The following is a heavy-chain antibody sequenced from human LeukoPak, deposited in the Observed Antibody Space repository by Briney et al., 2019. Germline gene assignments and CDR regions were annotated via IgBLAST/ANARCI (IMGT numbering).Heavy chain of an antibody. CDR2: ISGSGGST. CDR3: AKGYSSSPPRRSYMDV. Sequence: GGSPRLSCAASGFTFSSYAMSWVRQAPGKGLEWVSAISGSGGSTYYADSVKGRFTISRDNSKNTLYLQMNSLRAEDTAVYYCAKGYSSSPPRRSYMDVWGKGTTVTVSS. J-gene: IGHJ6*03. D-gene: IGHD6-6*01. V-gene: IGHV3-23*01. CDR1: GFTFSSYA.